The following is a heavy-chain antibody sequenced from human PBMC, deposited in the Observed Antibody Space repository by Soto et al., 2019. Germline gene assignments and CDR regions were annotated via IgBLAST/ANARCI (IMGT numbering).Heavy chain of an antibody. Sequence: EVQLVESGGGLVQPGGSLRLSCVASGFTFSSYWMHWVRQDPGTGLAWVSSIKTDGTATQYADSVKGRFTASRDNAKNPLYLHMNSLIAEDTAGYYCAKDLSWGQCDYWGQGTRVTVSS. J-gene: IGHJ4*02. CDR3: AKDLSWGQCDY. D-gene: IGHD3-16*01. CDR1: GFTFSSYW. V-gene: IGHV3-74*03. CDR2: IKTDGTAT.